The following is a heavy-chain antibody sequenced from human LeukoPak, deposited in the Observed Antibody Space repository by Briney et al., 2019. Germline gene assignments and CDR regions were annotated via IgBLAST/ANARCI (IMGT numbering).Heavy chain of an antibody. CDR2: INPGNIT. Sequence: GGSLRLSCVASGFTFSSSFMDWVRHVPGKGVAWVSRINPGNITTYTDSVKGRFTISRDNAKNTLYLQMNSLRAEDTSVYYCASPFYFDSIDIWGQGTLDTVSS. D-gene: IGHD3-22*01. V-gene: IGHV3-74*01. CDR3: ASPFYFDSIDI. CDR1: GFTFSSSF. J-gene: IGHJ4*02.